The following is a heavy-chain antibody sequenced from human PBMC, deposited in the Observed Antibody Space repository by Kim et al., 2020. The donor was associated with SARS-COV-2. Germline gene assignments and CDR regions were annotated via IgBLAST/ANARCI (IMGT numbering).Heavy chain of an antibody. J-gene: IGHJ4*02. V-gene: IGHV4-39*07. D-gene: IGHD3-9*01. CDR3: ARAEYFDWFFDY. Sequence: SYNPSLKSRVTISVDTSKNQFSLELSSVTAADTAIYYCARAEYFDWFFDYWSQGTLVTVSS.